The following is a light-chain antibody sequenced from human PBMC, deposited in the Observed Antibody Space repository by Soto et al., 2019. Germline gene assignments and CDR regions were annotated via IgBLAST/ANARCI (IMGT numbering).Light chain of an antibody. CDR3: SSYTGSSTDVV. J-gene: IGLJ2*01. CDR2: DVS. Sequence: QSALTQPASVSESPGQSITISCTGTSSDVGGYNYVSWYQPHPGKAPKLMIYDVSNRPSGVSNRFSGSKSGNTASLTISGLQAEDEAEYYCSSYTGSSTDVVFGGGTKLTVL. CDR1: SSDVGGYNY. V-gene: IGLV2-14*01.